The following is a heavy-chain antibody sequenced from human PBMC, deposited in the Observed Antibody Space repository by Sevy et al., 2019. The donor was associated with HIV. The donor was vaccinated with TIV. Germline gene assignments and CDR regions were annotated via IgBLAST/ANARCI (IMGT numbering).Heavy chain of an antibody. CDR3: ARETGSSHFDY. V-gene: IGHV3-7*01. CDR2: INQDGSEK. CDR1: GFTFSKYW. J-gene: IGHJ4*02. Sequence: GGSLRLSCAASGFTFSKYWMSWVRQAPGKGLEWVANINQDGSEKYYVDSVKGRFTISRDNCKNSLYLQMNSLRAEDTAVYYCARETGSSHFDYWGQGTLVTVSS. D-gene: IGHD3-10*01.